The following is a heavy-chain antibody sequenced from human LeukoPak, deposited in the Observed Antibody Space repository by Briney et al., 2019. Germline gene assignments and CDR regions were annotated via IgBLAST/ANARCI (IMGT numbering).Heavy chain of an antibody. CDR1: GGTFISYA. CDR3: ARVVPAAMVYWFDP. J-gene: IGHJ5*02. V-gene: IGHV1-69*04. CDR2: IIPILGIA. D-gene: IGHD2-2*01. Sequence: ASVKVSCKASGGTFISYAISWVRQAPGQGLEWMGRIIPILGIANYAQKFQGRVTITADKSTSTAYMELSSLRSEDTAVYYCARVVPAAMVYWFDPWGQGTLVTVSS.